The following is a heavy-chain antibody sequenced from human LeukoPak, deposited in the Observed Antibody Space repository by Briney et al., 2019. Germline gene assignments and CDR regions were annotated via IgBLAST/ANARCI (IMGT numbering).Heavy chain of an antibody. CDR3: ARDPRKAGDHDAFDI. CDR2: IYYSGST. Sequence: SETLSLTCTVSGGSISSYYWSWIRQPPGKGLEWIGYIYYSGSTNYNPSLKSRVTISVDTSKNQFSLKLSSVTAADTAVYYCARDPRKAGDHDAFDIWGQGTMVTVSS. J-gene: IGHJ3*02. D-gene: IGHD7-27*01. V-gene: IGHV4-59*01. CDR1: GGSISSYY.